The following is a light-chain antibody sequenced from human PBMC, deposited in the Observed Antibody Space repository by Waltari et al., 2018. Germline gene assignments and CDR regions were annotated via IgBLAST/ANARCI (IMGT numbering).Light chain of an antibody. CDR2: STY. V-gene: IGKV3-20*01. Sequence: EIVLTQSPGTLSLSPGDRANLSCRASQTVSTIALSGYQQKPGQAPRVLIYSTYNRATGIPDRFSGSGSGTDFTLTINRLAPEDFAMYYCQQYDGIVVTFGGGTKVEI. J-gene: IGKJ4*01. CDR1: QTVSTIA. CDR3: QQYDGIVVT.